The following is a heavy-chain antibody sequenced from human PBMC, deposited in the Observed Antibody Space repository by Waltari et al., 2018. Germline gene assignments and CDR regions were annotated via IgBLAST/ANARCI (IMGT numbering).Heavy chain of an antibody. J-gene: IGHJ4*02. CDR2: ISYDGSNK. CDR1: GFTFSSHA. D-gene: IGHD6-19*01. Sequence: QVQLVESGGGVVQPGRSLRLSCAASGFTFSSHAMHWVRQAPGKGLEWVAVISYDGSNKYYADSVKGRFTISRDNSKNTLYLQMNSLRAEDTAVYYCAREGQWLVWGFDYWGQGTLVTVSS. V-gene: IGHV3-30*04. CDR3: AREGQWLVWGFDY.